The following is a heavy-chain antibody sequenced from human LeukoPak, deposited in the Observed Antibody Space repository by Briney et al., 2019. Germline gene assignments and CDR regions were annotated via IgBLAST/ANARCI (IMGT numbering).Heavy chain of an antibody. CDR3: ARVPNYYDSSGPLP. J-gene: IGHJ5*02. Sequence: GGSLRLSCAASGFTFSNYSMNWVRQAPGKGLEWVSPISSSSNYIYYADSVKGRFTISRDNAKNSLYLQMNSLRAEDTAVYYCARVPNYYDSSGPLPWGQGTLVTVSS. D-gene: IGHD3-22*01. V-gene: IGHV3-21*01. CDR1: GFTFSNYS. CDR2: ISSSSNYI.